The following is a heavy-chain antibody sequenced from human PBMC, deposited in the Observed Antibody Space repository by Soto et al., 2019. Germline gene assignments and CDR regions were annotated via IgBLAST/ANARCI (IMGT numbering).Heavy chain of an antibody. Sequence: QVQLHESGPGLVKPSQTLSLTCTVSGDSISRGDSAWSWIRQSPGEGLEWIGHIYNGGSTYNNPSLNSRLSISVDVSKNQFSRRLSSVTAADTALYYCARGPSGDKVAYWGQGTLVTVSS. CDR1: GDSISRGDSA. V-gene: IGHV4-30-4*01. CDR2: IYNGGST. J-gene: IGHJ4*02. D-gene: IGHD7-27*01. CDR3: ARGPSGDKVAY.